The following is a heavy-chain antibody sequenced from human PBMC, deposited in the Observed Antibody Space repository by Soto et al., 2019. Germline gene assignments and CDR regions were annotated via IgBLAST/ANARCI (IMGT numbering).Heavy chain of an antibody. CDR3: AREGGVQPRGDYGIYYMDV. V-gene: IGHV1-3*01. J-gene: IGHJ6*03. CDR1: GYTFTSYA. CDR2: INAGNGNT. D-gene: IGHD4-17*01. Sequence: ASVKVSCKASGYTFTSYAMHWVRQAPGQRLEWMGWINAGNGNTKYSQKFQGRVTITRDTSASTAYMELSSLRSEDTAVYYCAREGGVQPRGDYGIYYMDVWRKGTTVTVSS.